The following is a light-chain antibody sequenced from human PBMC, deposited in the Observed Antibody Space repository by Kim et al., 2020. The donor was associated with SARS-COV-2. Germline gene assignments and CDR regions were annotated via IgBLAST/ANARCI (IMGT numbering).Light chain of an antibody. J-gene: IGLJ2*01. V-gene: IGLV3-19*01. CDR3: NSRDNNDNVL. Sequence: VALGQTVRITCQGDSLRSYYTSWFQQKPGQAPIVVVYGKNNRPSGIPDRFSGSSSGNTASLTITGTQAGDEADYYCNSRDNNDNVLFGGGTRLTVL. CDR2: GKN. CDR1: SLRSYY.